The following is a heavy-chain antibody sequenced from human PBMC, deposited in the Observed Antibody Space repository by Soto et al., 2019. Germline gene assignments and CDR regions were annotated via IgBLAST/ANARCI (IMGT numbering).Heavy chain of an antibody. CDR1: GGSISSSSDF. J-gene: IGHJ5*02. CDR3: ARSVFP. CDR2: INHRGSV. V-gene: IGHV4-39*07. Sequence: SETLSLTCTVSGGSISSSSDFWGWIRQPPGKGLEWIGSINHRGSVYYNPSLKSRVTISVDTSKNQFSLKLSSVTAADTAVYYCARSVFPWGQGTLVTVSS.